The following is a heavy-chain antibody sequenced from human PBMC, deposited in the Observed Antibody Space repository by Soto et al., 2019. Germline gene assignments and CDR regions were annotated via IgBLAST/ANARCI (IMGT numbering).Heavy chain of an antibody. D-gene: IGHD3-10*01. CDR2: ISGSGDNT. J-gene: IGHJ4*02. CDR3: AKLPLVRALGFDY. V-gene: IGHV3-23*01. Sequence: EVHLLDSGGGLVQPGGSLRLSCAASGFTFSNYVMSWVRQAPGKGLEWVSSISGSGDNTYYADSVKGGFTISRDNSKNTLFLQMNSLRAEDTAVYYCAKLPLVRALGFDYWGQGTLVTVSS. CDR1: GFTFSNYV.